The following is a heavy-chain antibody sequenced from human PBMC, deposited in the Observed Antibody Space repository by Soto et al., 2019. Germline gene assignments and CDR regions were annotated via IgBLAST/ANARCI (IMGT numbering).Heavy chain of an antibody. CDR2: IYYSGST. V-gene: IGHV4-31*03. D-gene: IGHD3-10*01. Sequence: SETLSLTCTVSGGSISSGGYYWSWIRQHPGKGLEWIGYIYYSGSTYYNPSLKSRVTISVDTSKNQFSLKLSSVTAADTAVYYCARDRFGEDWFDPWGQGTLVTVSS. CDR3: ARDRFGEDWFDP. J-gene: IGHJ5*02. CDR1: GGSISSGGYY.